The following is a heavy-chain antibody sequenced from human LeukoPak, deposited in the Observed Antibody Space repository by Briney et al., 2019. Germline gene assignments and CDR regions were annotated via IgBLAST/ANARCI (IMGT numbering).Heavy chain of an antibody. D-gene: IGHD3-22*01. CDR2: IRIPTGAL. J-gene: IGHJ4*02. Sequence: GGSLRLSCAASGFNFSSYTMNWVRQAPGKGLEWLSYIRIPTGALYYADSVKGRFTIARDNAKNSLYLQMNILRAEDTAVYYCVRGKLVYYYDNSRYFDSWGRGTLVTVSS. CDR3: VRGKLVYYYDNSRYFDS. V-gene: IGHV3-48*01. CDR1: GFNFSSYT.